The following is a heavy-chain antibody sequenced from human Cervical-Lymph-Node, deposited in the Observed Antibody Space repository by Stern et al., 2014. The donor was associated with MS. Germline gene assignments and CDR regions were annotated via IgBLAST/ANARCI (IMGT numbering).Heavy chain of an antibody. CDR2: IYGDDQK. J-gene: IGHJ4*02. CDR1: GFSLSTSGLG. Sequence: QITLKESGPALVKPTQTLTLTCTFSGFSLSTSGLGVGWIRQPPGEALEWLAYIYGDDQKRYIPSLKSRLTITKDTSKNQVVLTLTNVDPVDTATYYCAHRTAGPFDYWGQGTLVTVSS. CDR3: AHRTAGPFDY. V-gene: IGHV2-5*02.